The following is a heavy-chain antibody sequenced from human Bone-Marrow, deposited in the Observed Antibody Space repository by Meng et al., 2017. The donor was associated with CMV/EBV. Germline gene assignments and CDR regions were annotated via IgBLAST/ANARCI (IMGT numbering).Heavy chain of an antibody. CDR2: IDHGGSS. D-gene: IGHD3-16*01. V-gene: IGHV4-34*01. CDR1: GGSFSDYY. J-gene: IGHJ4*02. CDR3: ARQGGVPGVTQY. Sequence: SETLSLTCAVYGGSFSDYYWSWIRQSPGKGLEWIGQIDHGGSSKYNPSFKSRVTISVDTSKNQFTLNLGAVAATDTALYDCARQGGVPGVTQYWGLGTLVTVSS.